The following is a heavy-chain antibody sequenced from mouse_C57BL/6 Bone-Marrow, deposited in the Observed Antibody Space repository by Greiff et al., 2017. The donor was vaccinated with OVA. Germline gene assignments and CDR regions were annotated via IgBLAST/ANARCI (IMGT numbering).Heavy chain of an antibody. V-gene: IGHV1-59*01. Sequence: QVQLQQPGAELVRPGTSVKLSCKASGYTFTSYWMHWVKQRPGQGLEWIGVIDPSDSYTNYNQKFKGKATLTVDTSSSTAYMQLSSLTSEDSAVYYCARREGTGTRYFDVWGTGTTVTVSS. D-gene: IGHD4-1*01. CDR3: ARREGTGTRYFDV. J-gene: IGHJ1*03. CDR1: GYTFTSYW. CDR2: IDPSDSYT.